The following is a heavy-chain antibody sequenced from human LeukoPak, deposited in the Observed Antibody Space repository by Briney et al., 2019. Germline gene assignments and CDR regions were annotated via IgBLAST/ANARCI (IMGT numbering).Heavy chain of an antibody. CDR1: GFTFSSYG. J-gene: IGHJ3*02. V-gene: IGHV3-33*01. D-gene: IGHD1/OR15-1a*01. CDR3: ARAFNWDNAFDI. CDR2: IWYGGSNK. Sequence: GGSLRLSCAASGFTFSSYGMHWVRQAPGKGLEWVAVIWYGGSNKYYADSVKGRFTISRDNSKNTLYLQMNSLRAEDTAVYYCARAFNWDNAFDIWGQGTMVTVSS.